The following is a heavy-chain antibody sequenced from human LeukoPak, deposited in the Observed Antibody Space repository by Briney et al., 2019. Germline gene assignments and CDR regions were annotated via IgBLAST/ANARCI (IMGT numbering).Heavy chain of an antibody. Sequence: SVKVSCKASGGTFSTYAISWVRQAPGQGLEWMGGIIPIFGTANYAQKLQGRVTMTTDTSTSTAYMELRSLRSDDTAVYYCARDRDPNVWGSYRYYYWGQGTLVTVSS. CDR2: IIPIFGTA. CDR1: GGTFSTYA. CDR3: ARDRDPNVWGSYRYYY. D-gene: IGHD3-16*02. J-gene: IGHJ4*02. V-gene: IGHV1-69*05.